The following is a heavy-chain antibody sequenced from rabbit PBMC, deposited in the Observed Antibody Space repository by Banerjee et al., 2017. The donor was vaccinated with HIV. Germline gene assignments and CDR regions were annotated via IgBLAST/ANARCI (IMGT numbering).Heavy chain of an antibody. CDR3: ARDLAGVIGWNFNL. CDR1: GFSFSSSYY. CDR2: IDGGSSGRT. J-gene: IGHJ4*01. D-gene: IGHD4-1*01. V-gene: IGHV1S45*01. Sequence: QEQLEESGGGLVQPEGSLTLTCTASGFSFSSSYYICWVRQAPGKGLEWIGCIDGGSSGRTYYASWAKGRFTISRTSSTTVALQMTSLTAADTATYFCARDLAGVIGWNFNLWGPGTLV.